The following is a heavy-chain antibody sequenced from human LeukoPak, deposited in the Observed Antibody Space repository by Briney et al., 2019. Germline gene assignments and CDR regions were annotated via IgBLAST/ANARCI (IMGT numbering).Heavy chain of an antibody. Sequence: GGSLRLSCAASGFTFSSYEMNCVRQAPGKRLEWLSYISSSGSTMYYADSVKGRFTISRDNAKNSLYLQMNSLRAEDTAIYYCASSSWYALDYWGQGTLVTVSS. D-gene: IGHD6-13*01. J-gene: IGHJ4*02. V-gene: IGHV3-48*03. CDR1: GFTFSSYE. CDR3: ASSSWYALDY. CDR2: ISSSGSTM.